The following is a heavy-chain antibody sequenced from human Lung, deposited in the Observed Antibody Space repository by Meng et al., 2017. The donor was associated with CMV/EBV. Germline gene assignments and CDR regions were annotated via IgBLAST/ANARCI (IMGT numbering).Heavy chain of an antibody. Sequence: EGAVVEAGGGLVQPGGSLRLSCEASGFIVSTKYMNWVRQAPGKGLEWVSVIYSGGSTYYTDSVKGRFTISRDNSKNTLYLQMNSLRTEDTAVYYCARGEVPAIIDYWGQGILVTVSS. D-gene: IGHD2-2*01. CDR3: ARGEVPAIIDY. CDR2: IYSGGST. J-gene: IGHJ4*02. CDR1: GFIVSTKY. V-gene: IGHV3-66*01.